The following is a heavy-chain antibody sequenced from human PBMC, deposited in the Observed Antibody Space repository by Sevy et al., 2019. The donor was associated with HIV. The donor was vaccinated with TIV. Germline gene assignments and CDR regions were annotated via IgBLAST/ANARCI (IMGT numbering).Heavy chain of an antibody. CDR3: ARWSSAWTLFDY. CDR1: GFTVSRNY. D-gene: IGHD6-19*01. J-gene: IGHJ4*02. CDR2: IYSDGKS. Sequence: GGSLRLSCAASGFTVSRNYMSWVRQAPGKGLEWVSVIYSDGKSFYADSVQDRFTISRDNSKNTLYLQMNSLRAEDTAVYYCARWSSAWTLFDYWGQGTLVTVSS. V-gene: IGHV3-66*01.